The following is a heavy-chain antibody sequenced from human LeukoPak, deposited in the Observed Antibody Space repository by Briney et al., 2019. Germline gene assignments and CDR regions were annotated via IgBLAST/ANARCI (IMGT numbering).Heavy chain of an antibody. V-gene: IGHV1-2*02. J-gene: IGHJ4*02. D-gene: IGHD6-19*01. CDR2: MNPNTGAT. CDR3: ARDRVGSGWPRPFYFEV. CDR1: GYTFTGYY. Sequence: GASVTVSFQPSGYTFTGYYLHWVRQAPGQGLEWMGWMNPNTGATIYAQKFQGRVTLTRDTSISTAYMELTSLRSDDTAIYYCARDRVGSGWPRPFYFEVWGQGCLVSVSS.